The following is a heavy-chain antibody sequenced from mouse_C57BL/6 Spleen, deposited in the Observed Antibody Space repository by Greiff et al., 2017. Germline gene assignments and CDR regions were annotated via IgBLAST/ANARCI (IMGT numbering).Heavy chain of an antibody. CDR1: GYAFSSSW. V-gene: IGHV1-82*01. D-gene: IGHD1-1*01. J-gene: IGHJ1*03. CDR2: IYPGDGVT. CDR3: ARGPTTVAHWYFDV. Sequence: VQLQQSGPELVKPGASVKISCKASGYAFSSSWMNWVKQRPGKGLEWIGRIYPGDGVTNYNGKFTGKATLTADKSSSTAYMQLSSLTSEDSAVYFCARGPTTVAHWYFDVWGTGTTVTVSS.